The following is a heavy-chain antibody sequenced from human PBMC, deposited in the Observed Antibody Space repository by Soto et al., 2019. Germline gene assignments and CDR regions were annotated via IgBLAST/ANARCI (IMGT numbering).Heavy chain of an antibody. CDR3: ARDSPNDAFDI. CDR1: GGTFSTYA. J-gene: IGHJ3*02. Sequence: QVQLVQSGTEMKEPGSSVKVSCMTSGGTFSTYAVHWVRQAPGQGLEWMGGLSPMLDTSSYAQNFQDRVTLTAEKSTSTAYMELSSLRSDDTAVYYCARDSPNDAFDIWGQGTLVIVSS. V-gene: IGHV1-69*06. CDR2: LSPMLDTS.